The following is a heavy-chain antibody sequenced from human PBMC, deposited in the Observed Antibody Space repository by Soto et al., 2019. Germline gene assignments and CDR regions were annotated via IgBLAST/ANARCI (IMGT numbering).Heavy chain of an antibody. Sequence: ASVKVSCKASGYTFTSYDINWVRQATGQGLEWMGWMNPNSGNTGYAQKFQGRVTMTRNTSISTAYMELSSLRSEDTAVYYCARGRRRRGYSGYDSVYYYYMDVWGKGTTVTV. CDR2: MNPNSGNT. J-gene: IGHJ6*03. D-gene: IGHD5-12*01. V-gene: IGHV1-8*01. CDR3: ARGRRRRGYSGYDSVYYYYMDV. CDR1: GYTFTSYD.